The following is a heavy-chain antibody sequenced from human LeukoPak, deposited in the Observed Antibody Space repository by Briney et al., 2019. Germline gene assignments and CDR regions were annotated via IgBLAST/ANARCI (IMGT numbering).Heavy chain of an antibody. CDR3: ARRSEFDNTHYHYFDY. V-gene: IGHV4-39*01. CDR1: GGSIDSRSYY. Sequence: SETLSLTCTVSGGSIDSRSYYWDWIRHAPGKGLEWIGTIYHSGSTEYNPSLKSRVAIFVDTSKNQFSLILHSVAAADTAVYYCARRSEFDNTHYHYFDYWGQGALVTVSS. CDR2: IYHSGST. D-gene: IGHD2-15*01. J-gene: IGHJ4*02.